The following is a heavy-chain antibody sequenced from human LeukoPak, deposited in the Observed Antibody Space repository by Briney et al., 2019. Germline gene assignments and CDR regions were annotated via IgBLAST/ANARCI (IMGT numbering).Heavy chain of an antibody. CDR3: ARRSNYEFDC. CDR1: GFTFNSYS. J-gene: IGHJ4*02. Sequence: PGGSLRLSCGASGFTFNSYSMNWVRQAPGKGLEWVSSISSSGSYIYYADSLKGRFTISRDNAKNSLYLQINSLRAEDTAVYYCARRSNYEFDCWGQGTLVAVSS. V-gene: IGHV3-21*01. CDR2: ISSSGSYI. D-gene: IGHD3-16*01.